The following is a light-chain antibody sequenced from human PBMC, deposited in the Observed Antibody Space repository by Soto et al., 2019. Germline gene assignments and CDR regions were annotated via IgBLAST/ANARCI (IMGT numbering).Light chain of an antibody. V-gene: IGLV2-11*01. J-gene: IGLJ3*02. CDR1: SSDVGSYNY. CDR3: CSYAGTYTFV. CDR2: DVT. Sequence: SALTQPRSVSGSPGQSVTFSCTGTSSDVGSYNYISWYQQHPGKAPKLMIYDVTKRPSGVPDRFSGSKSGNTASLTISGLQAEDEADYYFCSYAGTYTFVFGGGTKLTVL.